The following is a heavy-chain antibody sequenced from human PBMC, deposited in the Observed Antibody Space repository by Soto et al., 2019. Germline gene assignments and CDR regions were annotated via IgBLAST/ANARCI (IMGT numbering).Heavy chain of an antibody. CDR3: AREGPLRFLEWLLPRRHGMDV. V-gene: IGHV1-69*13. D-gene: IGHD3-3*01. CDR1: RGTFSSYA. Sequence: ASVPVSYMASRGTFSSYAISGVREAPGQGLEWMGGIIPIFGTANYAQKFQGRVTITADESTSTAYMELSSLRSEDAAVYYCAREGPLRFLEWLLPRRHGMDVWGQGTTVTVS. J-gene: IGHJ6*02. CDR2: IIPIFGTA.